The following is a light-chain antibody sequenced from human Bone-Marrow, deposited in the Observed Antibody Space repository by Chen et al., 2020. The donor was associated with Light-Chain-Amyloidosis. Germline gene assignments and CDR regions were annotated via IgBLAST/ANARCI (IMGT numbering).Light chain of an antibody. Sequence: SYDLTRSPSPSVSPGQTATLTISGDDLTTKYAYGYQQKPGQAPVLVTHRDTERPSGISERFSGSSSGTTATLTISGVQAEDEADYHCQSADSSGTYEVIFGGGTKLTVL. V-gene: IGLV3-25*03. CDR2: RDT. J-gene: IGLJ2*01. CDR3: QSADSSGTYEVI. CDR1: DLTTKY.